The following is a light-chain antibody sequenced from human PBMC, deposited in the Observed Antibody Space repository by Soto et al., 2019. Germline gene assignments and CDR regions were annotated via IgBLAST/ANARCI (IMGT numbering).Light chain of an antibody. CDR3: QQSYSTPQT. J-gene: IGKJ1*01. Sequence: DIQMTQSPSTLSASVGDRVTITCRASQSISSWLAWYQQKPGKAPNLLIYAASSLESGVPSRFSGSGSGTDFTLTINTLQPEDFATYFCQQSYSTPQTFGQGTKVDIK. CDR1: QSISSW. CDR2: AAS. V-gene: IGKV1-39*01.